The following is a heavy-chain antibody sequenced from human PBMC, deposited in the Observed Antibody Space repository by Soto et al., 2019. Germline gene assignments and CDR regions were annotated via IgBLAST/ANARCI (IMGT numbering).Heavy chain of an antibody. Sequence: QLQLQESGPGLVKPSETLSLTCTVSGGSISSSSYYWGWIRQPPGKGLEWIGSIYYSGSTYYNPSRKSRVTISVDTSKNKFSLKLSSVTAADPAVYYCARHTPAISISDHWGQGTLVTVSS. J-gene: IGHJ4*02. D-gene: IGHD2-15*01. CDR2: IYYSGST. CDR3: ARHTPAISISDH. V-gene: IGHV4-39*01. CDR1: GGSISSSSYY.